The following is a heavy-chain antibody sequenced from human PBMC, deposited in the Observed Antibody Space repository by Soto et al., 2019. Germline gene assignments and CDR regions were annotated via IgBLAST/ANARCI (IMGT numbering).Heavy chain of an antibody. D-gene: IGHD3-10*01. CDR1: GGSISSSSYY. V-gene: IGHV4-39*01. Sequence: QLQLQESGPGLVKPSETLSLTCTVSGGSISSSSYYWGWIRQPPGKGLEWIGSIYYSGSTYYNPSLKCRVTISVDTSKTLFSLTLSSVTAADTAVYYCAAGGGAGSYYNYYYYYMDVWGKGTTGTVSS. J-gene: IGHJ6*03. CDR2: IYYSGST. CDR3: AAGGGAGSYYNYYYYYMDV.